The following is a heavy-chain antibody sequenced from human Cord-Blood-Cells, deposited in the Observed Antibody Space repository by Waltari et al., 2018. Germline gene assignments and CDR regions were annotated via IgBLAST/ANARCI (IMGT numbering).Heavy chain of an antibody. CDR3: ARAALNMVRGVIIAGINWFDP. CDR2: INHSGST. D-gene: IGHD3-10*01. CDR1: GGSFSGYY. J-gene: IGHJ5*02. Sequence: QVQLQQWGAGLLKPSETLSLTCAVYGGSFSGYYWSWIRQPPGKGLEWMGEINHSGSTNYNPSLKSRVTISVDTSKNQFSLKLSSVTAADTAVYYCARAALNMVRGVIIAGINWFDPWGQGTLVTVSS. V-gene: IGHV4-34*01.